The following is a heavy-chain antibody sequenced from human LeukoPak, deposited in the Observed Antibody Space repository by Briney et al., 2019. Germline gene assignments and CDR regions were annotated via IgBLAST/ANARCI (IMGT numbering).Heavy chain of an antibody. CDR3: AKDQPNYYDSSGYPLY. CDR1: GFTFSSYA. CDR2: ISGSGGST. Sequence: GGSLRLSCAASGFTFSSYAMSWVRRAPGKGLEWVSAISGSGGSTYYADSVKGRFTISRDNSKNTLYLQMNSLRAEDTAVYYCAKDQPNYYDSSGYPLYWGQGTLVTVSS. D-gene: IGHD3-22*01. V-gene: IGHV3-23*01. J-gene: IGHJ4*02.